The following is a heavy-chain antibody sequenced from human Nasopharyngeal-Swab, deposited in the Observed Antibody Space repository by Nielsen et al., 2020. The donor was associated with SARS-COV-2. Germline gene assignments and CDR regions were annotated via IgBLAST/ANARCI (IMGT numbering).Heavy chain of an antibody. D-gene: IGHD3-3*01. J-gene: IGHJ6*02. CDR3: ARAGRITIFEGAYGMDV. CDR2: INPSGGST. V-gene: IGHV1-46*01. CDR1: GYTFTSYY. Sequence: ASVKVSCKASGYTFTSYYMHWVRQAPGQGLEWMGIINPSGGSTSYAQKFRGRVTMTRDTSTSTVYMDLSSLRSEDTAIYYCARAGRITIFEGAYGMDVWGQGTTVTVSS.